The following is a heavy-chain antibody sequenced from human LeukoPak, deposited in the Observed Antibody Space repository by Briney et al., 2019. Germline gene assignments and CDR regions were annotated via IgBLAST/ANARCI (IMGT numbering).Heavy chain of an antibody. CDR3: AKDLVGGWTWDH. D-gene: IGHD6-19*01. CDR2: IHPSDGDT. CDR1: GYIFTCSL. Sequence: ASVKVSCKASGYIFTCSLIHWVRQAPGQGFEWMGKIHPSDGDTNYAQKFQGRVTMTRDSSTTTVYMEVSSLRSQDTAVYYCAKDLVGGWTWDHWGQGTLLTVSS. J-gene: IGHJ4*02. V-gene: IGHV1-46*01.